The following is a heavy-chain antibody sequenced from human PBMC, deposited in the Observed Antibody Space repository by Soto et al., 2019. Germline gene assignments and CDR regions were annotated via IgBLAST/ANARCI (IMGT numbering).Heavy chain of an antibody. D-gene: IGHD3-3*01. CDR2: IIPIFGTA. Sequence: ASVKVSCKASGGTFSSYAISWVRQAPGQGLEWMGGIIPIFGTANYAQKFQGRVTITADKSTSTAYMELSSLRSEDTAVYYCGRSVTIFGVVNYGMDVWGQGTTVTVSS. CDR3: GRSVTIFGVVNYGMDV. CDR1: GGTFSSYA. J-gene: IGHJ6*02. V-gene: IGHV1-69*06.